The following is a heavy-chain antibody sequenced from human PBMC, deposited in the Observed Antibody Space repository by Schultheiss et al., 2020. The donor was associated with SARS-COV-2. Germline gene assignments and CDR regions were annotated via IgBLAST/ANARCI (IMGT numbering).Heavy chain of an antibody. CDR1: GGSISSYY. D-gene: IGHD1-26*01. CDR2: IYYSGST. J-gene: IGHJ4*02. Sequence: SQTLSLTCTVSGGSISSYYWSWIRQPPGKGLEWIGYIYYSGSTNYNPSLKSRVTMSVDTSKNQFSLKLSSVTAADTAVYYCARDRSGSSLFDSWGQGTLVTVSS. V-gene: IGHV4-59*12. CDR3: ARDRSGSSLFDS.